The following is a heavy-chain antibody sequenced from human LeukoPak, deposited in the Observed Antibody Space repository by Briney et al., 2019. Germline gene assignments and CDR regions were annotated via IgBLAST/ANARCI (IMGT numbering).Heavy chain of an antibody. Sequence: GRSLRLSCAVSGLTFSNYAFHWVRQAPGKGLEWVALTAYDGTYKYYGSSVRGRFTISRDNSKNTLYLQMNSLRLEDTAVYYCARGVSDYYDSSGYYAFDYWGQGTLAIVSS. J-gene: IGHJ4*02. D-gene: IGHD3-22*01. CDR1: GLTFSNYA. CDR2: TAYDGTYK. CDR3: ARGVSDYYDSSGYYAFDY. V-gene: IGHV3-30-3*01.